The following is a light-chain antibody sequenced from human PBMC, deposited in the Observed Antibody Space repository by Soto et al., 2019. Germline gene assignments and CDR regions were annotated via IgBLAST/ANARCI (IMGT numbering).Light chain of an antibody. J-gene: IGLJ1*01. Sequence: QSALTQPASVSGSPGQSITISCSGTSSDVGGYNYVSWYQHHPGKAPKLLIYEVSNRPSGVSNRFSGSKSGNTASLTISGLQAEDETDYYCQSYDSRLSAHVFGTGTKLTVL. CDR3: QSYDSRLSAHV. V-gene: IGLV2-14*01. CDR2: EVS. CDR1: SSDVGGYNY.